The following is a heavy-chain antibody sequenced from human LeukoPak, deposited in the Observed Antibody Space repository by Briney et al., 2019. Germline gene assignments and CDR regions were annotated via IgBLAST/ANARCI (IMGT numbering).Heavy chain of an antibody. CDR3: ARDRGMVALDY. V-gene: IGHV3-30-3*01. CDR2: ISYDGSNK. J-gene: IGHJ4*02. D-gene: IGHD2-15*01. Sequence: GGALRLSCGASGFTFSSYAMHWVRQAPGKGLEWVALISYDGSNKYYADSVKGRFTISRDNSKNTLYLQMNSLRAEDTAVYYCARDRGMVALDYWGQGTLVTVSS. CDR1: GFTFSSYA.